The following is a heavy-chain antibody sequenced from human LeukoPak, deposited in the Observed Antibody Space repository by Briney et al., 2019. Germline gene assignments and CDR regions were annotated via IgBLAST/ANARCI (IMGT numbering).Heavy chain of an antibody. J-gene: IGHJ4*02. CDR2: IIPIFGTA. D-gene: IGHD2-2*01. CDR1: GYTFTSYG. Sequence: SVKVSCKASGYTFTSYGISWVRQAPGQGLEWMGGIIPIFGTANYAQKFQGRVTITTDESTSTAYMELSSLRSEDTAVYYCARGWVPAAILHYWGQGTLVTVSS. CDR3: ARGWVPAAILHY. V-gene: IGHV1-69*05.